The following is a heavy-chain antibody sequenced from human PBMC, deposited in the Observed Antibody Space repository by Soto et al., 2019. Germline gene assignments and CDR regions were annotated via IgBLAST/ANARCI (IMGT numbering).Heavy chain of an antibody. Sequence: QVQLVQSGAEGKKPGASVKVSCKASGGTFSNYAISWVRQAPGPGVGGIGGIIPIFGTANYAQKFQGRVTITADKSTSTAYMELSSLRSEDTAVYYCARDLRSSPLYNGMDVWGQGTTVTVSS. CDR2: IIPIFGTA. J-gene: IGHJ6*02. CDR3: ARDLRSSPLYNGMDV. D-gene: IGHD2-2*01. CDR1: GGTFSNYA. V-gene: IGHV1-69*06.